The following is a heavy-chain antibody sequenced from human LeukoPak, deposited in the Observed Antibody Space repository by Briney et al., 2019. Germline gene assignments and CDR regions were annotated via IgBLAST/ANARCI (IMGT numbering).Heavy chain of an antibody. CDR3: ARHRYYYDSSAYHFDY. CDR1: GGSISSYY. CDR2: IYYSGST. J-gene: IGHJ4*02. Sequence: SETLSLTCTVSGGSISSYYWSWIRQPPGKGLEWIGYIYYSGSTNYKPSLKSRVTISVDTSKNQFSLKLSSMTAADTAVYYCARHRYYYDSSAYHFDYWGQGTLVTVSS. D-gene: IGHD3-22*01. V-gene: IGHV4-59*08.